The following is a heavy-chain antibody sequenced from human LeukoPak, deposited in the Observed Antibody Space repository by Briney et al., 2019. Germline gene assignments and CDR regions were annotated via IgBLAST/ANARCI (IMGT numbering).Heavy chain of an antibody. CDR3: AHSLVTGSGWPFDY. V-gene: IGHV2-5*02. Sequence: SGPTLVKPTQTLTLTCSFSGFSLTTSGVGVGWIRQPPEKALEWLALIYWDDDKRYSPSLKRRLTITKDTSKNQVVLTMTNMDPVDTATYYCAHSLVTGSGWPFDYWGQGPLVTVSS. D-gene: IGHD6-19*01. CDR2: IYWDDDK. J-gene: IGHJ4*02. CDR1: GFSLTTSGVG.